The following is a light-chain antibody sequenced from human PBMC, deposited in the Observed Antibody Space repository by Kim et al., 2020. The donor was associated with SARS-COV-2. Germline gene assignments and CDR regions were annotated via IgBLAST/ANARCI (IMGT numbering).Light chain of an antibody. CDR2: GAS. Sequence: PGERDTLSCRASQSVASTTYLAWYQQKPGQAPRLLIYGASSRATGIPDRFSGSGSGTDFTLSISRLEPEDFAVYFCQHYGAPPFTFGGGTKVDIK. CDR3: QHYGAPPFT. CDR1: QSVASTTY. J-gene: IGKJ4*01. V-gene: IGKV3-20*01.